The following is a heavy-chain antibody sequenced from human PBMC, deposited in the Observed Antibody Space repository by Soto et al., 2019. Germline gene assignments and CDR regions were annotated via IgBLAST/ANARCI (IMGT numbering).Heavy chain of an antibody. V-gene: IGHV3-72*01. CDR3: AREGVDPADYPYYYSAMDV. CDR2: SKNKPNSYTT. J-gene: IGHJ6*02. CDR1: GFRFTDHY. D-gene: IGHD2-2*01. Sequence: GGSLRLSCAVSGFRFTDHYMDWVRQAPGKGLEWVGRSKNKPNSYTTEYAASVKGRFTISRDESKNSLYLQMNSLKTEDTAVYYCAREGVDPADYPYYYSAMDVWGQGTTVTVSS.